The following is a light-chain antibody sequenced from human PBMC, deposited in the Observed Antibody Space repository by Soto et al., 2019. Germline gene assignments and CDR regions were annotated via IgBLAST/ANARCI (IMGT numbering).Light chain of an antibody. J-gene: IGKJ4*01. Sequence: IQMTQSPSSLSASVGDRVTITCRASQNIGKYLNWYQHRPGKAPKLLIYKTSNLESGVPSRFSGSGSGTEFSLTISSLQPDDFATYYCQQYQSFSLTFGGGTKVDIK. CDR1: QNIGKY. CDR2: KTS. V-gene: IGKV1-5*03. CDR3: QQYQSFSLT.